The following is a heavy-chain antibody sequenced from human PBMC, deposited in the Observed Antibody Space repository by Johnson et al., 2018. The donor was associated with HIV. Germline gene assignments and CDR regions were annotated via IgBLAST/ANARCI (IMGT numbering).Heavy chain of an antibody. CDR2: IGTAGDT. V-gene: IGHV3-13*01. CDR1: GFTFSSYD. J-gene: IGHJ3*02. Sequence: VQLVESGGGLVQPGGSLRLSCAASGFTFSSYDMHWVRQATGKGLEWVSAIGTAGDTYYPGSVKGRLTISSDNSKNTLYLQMNSLRAEDTAVYYCARDRGGSGYSGYLGDAFDIWGQGTLVTVSS. CDR3: ARDRGGSGYSGYLGDAFDI. D-gene: IGHD5-12*01.